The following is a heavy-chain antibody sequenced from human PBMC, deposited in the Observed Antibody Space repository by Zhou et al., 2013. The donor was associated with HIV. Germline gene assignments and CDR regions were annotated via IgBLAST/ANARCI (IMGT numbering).Heavy chain of an antibody. Sequence: QVQLVQSGAEVKKPGSSVKVSCKASGGTFSSYAISWVRQAPGQGLEWMGRIIPILGIANYAQKFQGRVTITADKSTSTAYMELSSLRSEDTAVYYCAPSRYEVLTDYVVRTLGNLGGVTRLGNPLPGVLPGNPWG. J-gene: IGHJ5*02. CDR3: APSRYEVLTDYVVRTLGNLGGVTRLGNPLPGVLPGNP. D-gene: IGHD3-16*01. V-gene: IGHV1-69*04. CDR2: IIPILGIA. CDR1: GGTFSSYA.